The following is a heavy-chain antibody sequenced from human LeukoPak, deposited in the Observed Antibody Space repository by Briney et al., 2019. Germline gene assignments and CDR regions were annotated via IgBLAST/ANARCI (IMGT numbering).Heavy chain of an antibody. CDR2: TRPDGSNK. J-gene: IGHJ5*01. CDR3: AKDWSTDWSNWFDS. CDR1: GFTFSSYG. V-gene: IGHV3-30*02. D-gene: IGHD3-3*01. Sequence: SGGSLRLSCAASGFTFSSYGMHWVRQAPGKGLGWVAFTRPDGSNKHYGDSVQGRFTISRDNSRNTLYLQMNSLRVEDTAMYYCAKDWSTDWSNWFDSWGPGSLVTVSS.